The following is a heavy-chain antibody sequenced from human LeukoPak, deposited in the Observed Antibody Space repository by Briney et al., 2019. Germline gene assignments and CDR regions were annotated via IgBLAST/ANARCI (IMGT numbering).Heavy chain of an antibody. D-gene: IGHD3-10*01. Sequence: GESLRISCKGSGYGFTSYWISWVRQMPGKGLEWMGRIDPSDSYTNYSPSFQGHVTISADKSISTAYLQWSSLMASDTAMYHCARGGDYGSGSYYNSDYYYGMDVWGKGTTVTVSS. J-gene: IGHJ6*04. CDR3: ARGGDYGSGSYYNSDYYYGMDV. V-gene: IGHV5-10-1*01. CDR2: IDPSDSYT. CDR1: GYGFTSYW.